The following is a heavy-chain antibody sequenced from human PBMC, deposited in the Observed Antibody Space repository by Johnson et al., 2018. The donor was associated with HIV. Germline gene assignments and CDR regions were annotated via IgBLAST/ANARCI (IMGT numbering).Heavy chain of an antibody. J-gene: IGHJ3*01. CDR3: YCTEHFGAGSESKGTFDA. CDR2: IRYDGSNK. V-gene: IGHV3-30*02. CDR1: GFTFSSYC. D-gene: IGHD3-10*01. Sequence: QMQLVESGGGVVQPGGSLRLSCAASGFTFSSYCMHWVRQAPGKGLEWVAFIRYDGSNKYYADSVKGRFTISRDNSKNTLYLQMTSLRQDDTAVYSCYCTEHFGAGSESKGTFDAWGQGTMVTVSS.